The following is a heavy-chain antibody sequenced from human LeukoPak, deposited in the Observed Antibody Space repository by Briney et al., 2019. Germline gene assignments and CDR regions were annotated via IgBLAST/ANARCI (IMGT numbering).Heavy chain of an antibody. J-gene: IGHJ3*02. Sequence: GGSLRLSCAASGFTFSRYWIHWVRQAPGKGLEWVSRINPDESTTTYADSVKGRFTTSRDNAKNSLYLQMNSLRAEDMALYYCVKGSRVAVAIGAFDIWGQGTMVTVSS. CDR1: GFTFSRYW. V-gene: IGHV3-74*01. D-gene: IGHD6-19*01. CDR3: VKGSRVAVAIGAFDI. CDR2: INPDESTT.